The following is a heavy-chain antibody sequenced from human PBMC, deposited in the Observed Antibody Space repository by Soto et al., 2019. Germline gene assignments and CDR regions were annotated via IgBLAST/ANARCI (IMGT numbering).Heavy chain of an antibody. Sequence: QLQLQESGPGLVKPSETLSLTCTVSGGSISSSSYYWGWIRQPPGKVLEWIGSIYYSGSTYYNPSLKSRVTISVDTSKNQFSLKLSSVTAADTAVYYCARRSDYGDYVDAFDIWGQGTMVTVSS. CDR1: GGSISSSSYY. CDR3: ARRSDYGDYVDAFDI. J-gene: IGHJ3*02. CDR2: IYYSGST. D-gene: IGHD4-17*01. V-gene: IGHV4-39*01.